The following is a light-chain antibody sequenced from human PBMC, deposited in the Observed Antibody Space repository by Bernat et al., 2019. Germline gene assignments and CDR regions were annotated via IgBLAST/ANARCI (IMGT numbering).Light chain of an antibody. Sequence: QSALTQPASVSGSPGQSITISCTGTSSDVGSYNLVSWYQQHSGKAPKLIIYEGSKRPSGVSNRFSGSKSGNTASLTISGLQAEDEADYSCCSYAGSSTWVFGGGTKLTVL. V-gene: IGLV2-23*01. CDR1: SSDVGSYNL. CDR2: EGS. J-gene: IGLJ3*02. CDR3: CSYAGSSTWV.